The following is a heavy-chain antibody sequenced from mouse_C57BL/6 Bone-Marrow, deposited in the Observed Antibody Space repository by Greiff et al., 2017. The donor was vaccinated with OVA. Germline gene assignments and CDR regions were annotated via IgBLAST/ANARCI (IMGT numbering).Heavy chain of an antibody. CDR3: ASHGSSLAWFAY. CDR1: GYTFTSYW. Sequence: QVQLHQPGAELVKPGASVKMSCKASGYTFTSYWITWVKQRPGQGLEWIGDIYPGSGSTNYNEKFKSKATLTVDTSSSTAYMQLSSLTSEDSAVYYCASHGSSLAWFAYWGQGTLVTVSA. J-gene: IGHJ3*01. D-gene: IGHD1-1*01. V-gene: IGHV1-55*01. CDR2: IYPGSGST.